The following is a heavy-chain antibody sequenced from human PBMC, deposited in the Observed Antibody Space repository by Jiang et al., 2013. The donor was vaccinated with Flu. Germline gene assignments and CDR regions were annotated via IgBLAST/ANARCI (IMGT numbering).Heavy chain of an antibody. CDR1: GGSINSGGDS. D-gene: IGHD6-13*01. Sequence: GSGLVKPSQTLSLTCTVSGGSINSGGDSWSWIRQPPGKGLEWIGYIYHSGSTYYNPSLKSRVTISVDRSKNQFSLKLSSVTAADTAVYYCARGGAAAGFDYWGQGTLVTVSS. V-gene: IGHV4-30-2*01. CDR3: ARGGAAAGFDY. J-gene: IGHJ4*02. CDR2: IYHSGST.